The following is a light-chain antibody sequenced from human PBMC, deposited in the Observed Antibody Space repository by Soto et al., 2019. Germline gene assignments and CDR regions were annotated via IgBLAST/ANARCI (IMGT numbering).Light chain of an antibody. CDR3: QQYKNWPPVT. CDR1: QSVSSN. V-gene: IGKV3-15*01. CDR2: GAS. J-gene: IGKJ1*01. Sequence: EIVMTQSPGTLSVSPGERVTLSCRASQSVSSNLAWYQQKPGQAPRLLIYGASTRATGIPARFSGSGSGTEFTLTISSLQSEDCAVYYCQQYKNWPPVTFGQGTKVEIK.